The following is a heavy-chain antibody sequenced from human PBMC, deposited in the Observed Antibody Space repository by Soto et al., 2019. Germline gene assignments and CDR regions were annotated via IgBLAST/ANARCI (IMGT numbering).Heavy chain of an antibody. CDR2: IYYSGST. Sequence: QVQLQESGPGLVKPSQTLSVTCTVSGGSISSGGYYWSWIRQHPGKGLEWIGYIYYSGSTYYNPSLKSRVTISVDTSKNQFSLKLSSVTAADTAVYYCARESPGSQLLFGYYYYGMDVWGQGTTVTVSS. D-gene: IGHD2-2*01. CDR3: ARESPGSQLLFGYYYYGMDV. J-gene: IGHJ6*02. CDR1: GGSISSGGYY. V-gene: IGHV4-31*03.